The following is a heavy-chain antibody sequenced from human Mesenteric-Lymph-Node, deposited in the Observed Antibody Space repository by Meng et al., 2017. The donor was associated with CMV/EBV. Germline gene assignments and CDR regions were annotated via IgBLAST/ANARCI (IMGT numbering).Heavy chain of an antibody. CDR2: ITCSGSNT. J-gene: IGHJ6*02. D-gene: IGHD6-13*01. Sequence: GESLKISCAASKFIVSTCAMSWVRQPPGKGLEWVSSITCSGSNTYYADSVKGRFTISRDNSKNTLDLQMNSLRAEDTALYYCARGGNSSSWSVVRYYYYYDAMDVWGQGTAVTVSS. V-gene: IGHV3-23*01. CDR1: KFIVSTCA. CDR3: ARGGNSSSWSVVRYYYYYDAMDV.